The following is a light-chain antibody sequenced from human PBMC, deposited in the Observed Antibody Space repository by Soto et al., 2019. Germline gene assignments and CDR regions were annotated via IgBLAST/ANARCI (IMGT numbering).Light chain of an antibody. CDR3: SSYAASNNFYFV. V-gene: IGLV2-8*01. CDR1: SSDVGGYNY. CDR2: EVT. Sequence: SVLTQPPSASGSPGRSVTISCTGTSSDVGGYNYVSWYHQYPGRAPKLMIYEVTKRPSGVPDRFSGSKSGNTASLTVSGLQAEDEADYYCSSYAASNNFYFVFGGGTKVTVL. J-gene: IGLJ3*02.